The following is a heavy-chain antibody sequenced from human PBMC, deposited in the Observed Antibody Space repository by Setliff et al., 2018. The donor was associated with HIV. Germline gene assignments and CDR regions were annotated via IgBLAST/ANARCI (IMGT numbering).Heavy chain of an antibody. CDR2: ISSSDNTI. D-gene: IGHD3-10*01. V-gene: IGHV3-48*03. CDR3: ARDSVGYFDL. J-gene: IGHJ2*01. Sequence: PGGSLRLSCAASGFTFSSYEMNWVRQAPGKGLEWVSYISSSDNTIHYADSVKGRFTISRDNAKNSLYLQMNSLRAEDTAVYYCARDSVGYFDLWGRGTLVTVSS. CDR1: GFTFSSYE.